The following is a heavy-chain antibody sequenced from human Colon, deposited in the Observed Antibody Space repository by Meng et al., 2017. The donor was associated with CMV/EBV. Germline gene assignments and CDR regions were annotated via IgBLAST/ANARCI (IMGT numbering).Heavy chain of an antibody. CDR1: GFIVSQNY. CDR2: MYTGGST. Sequence: GGSLRLSCAASGFIVSQNYMSWVRQAPGKGLEWVSLMYTGGSTYYADSVKGRFTISRDSSKNMLFLQMNTLRTEDTAVYYCAREVGPTSDAFDVWGQGTMVTVSS. CDR3: AREVGPTSDAFDV. V-gene: IGHV3-53*05. J-gene: IGHJ3*01. D-gene: IGHD1-26*01.